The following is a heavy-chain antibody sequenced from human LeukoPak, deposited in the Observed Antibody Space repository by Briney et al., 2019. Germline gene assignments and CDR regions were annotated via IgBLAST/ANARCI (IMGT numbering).Heavy chain of an antibody. D-gene: IGHD4-17*01. J-gene: IGHJ5*02. CDR1: GFTFSSFA. CDR2: ISGSGGST. V-gene: IGHV3-23*01. CDR3: AKSLRSSYNWFDP. Sequence: PGGSLRLSCAASGFTFSSFAMSWVRQAPGRGLEWVSAISGSGGSTYYADSVKGRFTISRDNSKNTLYLQMNSLRAENTAVYYCAKSLRSSYNWFDPWGQGTLVTVSS.